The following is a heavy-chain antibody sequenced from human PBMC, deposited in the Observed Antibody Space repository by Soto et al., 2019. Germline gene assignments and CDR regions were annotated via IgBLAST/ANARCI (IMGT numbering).Heavy chain of an antibody. V-gene: IGHV4-34*01. CDR2: INHSGST. J-gene: IGHJ4*02. CDR1: GSSFSAYY. CDR3: VARGSYFGS. D-gene: IGHD1-26*01. Sequence: SETLSLTCGVSGSSFSAYYWTWIRQPPGKGLEWIGEINHSGSTSYNPSLKSRVTISLDTSKSQFSLKLSSVTAADAAVYYCVARGSYFGSWGQGTLVTVSS.